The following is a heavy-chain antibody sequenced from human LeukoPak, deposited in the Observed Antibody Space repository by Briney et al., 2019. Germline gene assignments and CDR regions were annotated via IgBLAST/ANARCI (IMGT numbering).Heavy chain of an antibody. V-gene: IGHV3-74*01. J-gene: IGHJ6*03. Sequence: GGSLRLSCAASGFTFSSYWMHWVRQAPGKGLVWVSRINTDGSSTTYADSVKGRFTISRDSAKNSLYLQMNSLRAEDTAVYYCARAFGGYDSQYFYYYMDVWGKGTTVTVSS. CDR2: INTDGSST. D-gene: IGHD5-12*01. CDR1: GFTFSSYW. CDR3: ARAFGGYDSQYFYYYMDV.